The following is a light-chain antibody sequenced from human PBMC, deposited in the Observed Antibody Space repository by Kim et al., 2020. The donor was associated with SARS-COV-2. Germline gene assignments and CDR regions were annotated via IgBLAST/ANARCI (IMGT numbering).Light chain of an antibody. CDR2: DNN. V-gene: IGLV1-51*01. Sequence: GQKATISGSGSNSNIGNHYVSWYQHLPGTAPKLLIYDNNKRPSGIPDRFSGSESGTSATLGITGLQTGDEADYYCVTWDISLSEVLFGGGTQLTVL. CDR3: VTWDISLSEVL. J-gene: IGLJ2*01. CDR1: NSNIGNHY.